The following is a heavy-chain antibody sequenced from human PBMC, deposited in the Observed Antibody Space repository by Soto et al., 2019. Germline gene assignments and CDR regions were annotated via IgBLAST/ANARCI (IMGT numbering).Heavy chain of an antibody. CDR1: GFNFSSYG. V-gene: IGHV3-30*18. CDR2: ISYDGSNK. Sequence: XGSLRLYGAASGFNFSSYGMQWVHQAPGKGLEWVAVISYDGSNKYYADSVKGRFTISRDNSKNTLYLQMNSLRAEDTAVYYCAKDVVVGATTGLGDYYYYYGMDVWGQGTTVTVAS. D-gene: IGHD1-26*01. J-gene: IGHJ6*02. CDR3: AKDVVVGATTGLGDYYYYYGMDV.